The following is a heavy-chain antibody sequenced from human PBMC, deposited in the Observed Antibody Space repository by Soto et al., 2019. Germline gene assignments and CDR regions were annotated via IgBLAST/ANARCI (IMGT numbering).Heavy chain of an antibody. D-gene: IGHD6-13*01. CDR3: ARGRRKSIAASWGVFDP. CDR2: MNPNSGNT. CDR1: GYTFTSYD. J-gene: IGHJ5*02. V-gene: IGHV1-8*01. Sequence: GASVKVSCKASGYTFTSYDINWVRQATGQGLEWMGWMNPNSGNTGYAQKFQGRVTMTRNTSISTAYMELSSLRSEDTAVYYCARGRRKSIAASWGVFDPWGQGTLVTVSS.